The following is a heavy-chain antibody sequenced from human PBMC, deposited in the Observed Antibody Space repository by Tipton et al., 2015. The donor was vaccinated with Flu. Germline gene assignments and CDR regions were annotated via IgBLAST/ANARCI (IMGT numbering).Heavy chain of an antibody. J-gene: IGHJ4*02. Sequence: SLRLSCAASGFTFSSYWMHWVRQAPGKGLVWVSRINSDGSSTSYADSVKGRFTISRDNAKNTLYLQMNSLRAEDTAVYYCARAGSEERFLEWLSSYWGQGTLVTVSS. CDR2: INSDGSST. CDR3: ARAGSEERFLEWLSSY. V-gene: IGHV3-74*01. D-gene: IGHD3-3*01. CDR1: GFTFSSYW.